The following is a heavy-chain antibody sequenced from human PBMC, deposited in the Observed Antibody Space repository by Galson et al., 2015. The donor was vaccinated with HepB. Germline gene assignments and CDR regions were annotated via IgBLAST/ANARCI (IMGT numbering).Heavy chain of an antibody. CDR3: AREGALYGDYRRYYSEY. Sequence: SLRLSCAASGSTFSSYAMHWVRQAPGKGLEWVAVISYDGSNKYYADSVKGRFTISRDNSKNTLYLQMNSLRAEDTAVYYCAREGALYGDYRRYYSEYWGQGTLVTVSS. CDR2: ISYDGSNK. J-gene: IGHJ4*02. V-gene: IGHV3-30-3*01. D-gene: IGHD4-17*01. CDR1: GSTFSSYA.